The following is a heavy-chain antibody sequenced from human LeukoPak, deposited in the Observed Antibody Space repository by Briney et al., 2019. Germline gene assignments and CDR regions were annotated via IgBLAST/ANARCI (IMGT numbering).Heavy chain of an antibody. CDR2: IRSKANNYAT. J-gene: IGHJ4*02. Sequence: GGSLRLSCAASGFTFSGSAIHWVRQTSGKGLEWVGRIRSKANNYATLYAASMKGRFTISRDDSRNTAYLQVNSLKTEDTAVYYCVRETGWLFDFWGQGTLVIVSS. V-gene: IGHV3-73*01. D-gene: IGHD5-12*01. CDR1: GFTFSGSA. CDR3: VRETGWLFDF.